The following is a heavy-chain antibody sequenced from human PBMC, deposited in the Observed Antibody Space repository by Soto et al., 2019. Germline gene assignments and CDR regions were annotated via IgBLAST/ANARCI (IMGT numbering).Heavy chain of an antibody. CDR2: ISASGGST. J-gene: IGHJ5*02. D-gene: IGHD1-1*01. CDR3: AKCPPTATTLGWFDP. Sequence: EVQLLESGGGLVQPGGSLRLSCAASGFTLSSYAMTWVRQAPGKGLEWVSAISASGGSTYYADSVKGRFTISRESSKNTRYLQMNRLRADDTALYYCAKCPPTATTLGWFDPWGQGTLVTVSS. CDR1: GFTLSSYA. V-gene: IGHV3-23*01.